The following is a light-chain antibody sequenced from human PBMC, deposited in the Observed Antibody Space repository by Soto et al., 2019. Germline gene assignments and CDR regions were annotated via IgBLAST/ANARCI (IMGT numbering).Light chain of an antibody. J-gene: IGKJ4*01. CDR3: QQYGTSPLT. CDR1: QSIRGDF. CDR2: AAS. Sequence: EIVLTQSPGTLSLSPGERATLSCRASQSIRGDFVACYQQKPGQAPKLLISAASNRATGIPDRFSASGSGTEFSLAIRGLETEDFAVYYGQQYGTSPLTFGGGTKVEIK. V-gene: IGKV3-20*01.